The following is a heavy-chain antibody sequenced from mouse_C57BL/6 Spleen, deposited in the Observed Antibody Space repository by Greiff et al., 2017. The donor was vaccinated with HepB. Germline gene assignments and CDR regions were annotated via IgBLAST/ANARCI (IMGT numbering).Heavy chain of an antibody. CDR1: GYTFTDYE. V-gene: IGHV1-15*01. CDR3: TRGDYYGSSPYAMDD. Sequence: VQLQQSGAELVRPGASVTLSCKASGYTFTDYEMHWVKQTPVHGLEWIGAIDPETGGTAYNQKFKGKAILTADKSSSTDYLELRSLTSEDSAVYYCTRGDYYGSSPYAMDDWGQGTSVTVSS. J-gene: IGHJ4*01. CDR2: IDPETGGT. D-gene: IGHD1-1*01.